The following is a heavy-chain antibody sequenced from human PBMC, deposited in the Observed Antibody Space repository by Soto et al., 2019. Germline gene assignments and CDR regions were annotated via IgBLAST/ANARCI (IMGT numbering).Heavy chain of an antibody. CDR2: INPNSGGT. CDR3: AREWRRGLAAADLHP. CDR1: GYTFTVYY. D-gene: IGHD6-13*01. V-gene: IGHV1-2*02. Sequence: ASVKVSCKASGYTFTVYYMHCVLQSPLQGLEWMGCINPNSGGTNYAQKFQGRVTMTRDTSISTAYMELSRLRSDDTAVYYCAREWRRGLAAADLHPWGQGTPVTVSS. J-gene: IGHJ5*02.